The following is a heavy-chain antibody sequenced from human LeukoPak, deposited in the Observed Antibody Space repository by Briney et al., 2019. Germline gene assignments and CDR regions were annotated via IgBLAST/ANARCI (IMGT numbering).Heavy chain of an antibody. Sequence: ASVKVSCKASGYTFTSYGISWVRQAPGQGLEWMGWTSAYNGNTNYAQKLQGRVTMTTDTSTSTAYMELRSLRSDDTAVYYCARARYCSGGSCRPPGWFDPWGQGTLVTVSS. D-gene: IGHD2-15*01. V-gene: IGHV1-18*04. CDR1: GYTFTSYG. CDR2: TSAYNGNT. J-gene: IGHJ5*02. CDR3: ARARYCSGGSCRPPGWFDP.